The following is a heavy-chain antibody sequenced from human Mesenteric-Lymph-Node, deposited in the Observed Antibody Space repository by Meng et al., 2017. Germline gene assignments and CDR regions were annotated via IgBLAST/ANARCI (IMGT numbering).Heavy chain of an antibody. CDR1: GLILSKSG. CDR3: ARDKGVTCLDT. V-gene: IGHV3-33*01. CDR2: IWSDGSSK. D-gene: IGHD3-10*01. J-gene: IGHJ5*01. Sequence: HLGEAGGGVVQPGSALRLPCAASGLILSKSGMHWVRQAPGKGLEWVAFIWSDGSSKYYADSVKGRFTISRDNSKNTVSLQMDSLRVEDTAVYYCARDKGVTCLDTWGQGTLVTVLL.